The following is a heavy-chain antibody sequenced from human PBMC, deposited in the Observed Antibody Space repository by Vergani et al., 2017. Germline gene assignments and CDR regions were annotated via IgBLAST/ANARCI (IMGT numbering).Heavy chain of an antibody. V-gene: IGHV4-30-2*01. CDR3: GRGRDNCRSTNCYEGYYYYMDV. CDR2: IYLSGNT. CDR1: GGSISSGGYS. J-gene: IGHJ6*03. Sequence: QLQLQESGSGLVKPSQTLSLTCAVSGGSISSGGYSWSWIRQPPGKGLEWIGFIYLSGNTQYNPSLKSRVTISVDSSKNQFSLKLSSVTAADTAVYFCGRGRDNCRSTNCYEGYYYYMDVWGKGTTVTVSS. D-gene: IGHD2-2*01.